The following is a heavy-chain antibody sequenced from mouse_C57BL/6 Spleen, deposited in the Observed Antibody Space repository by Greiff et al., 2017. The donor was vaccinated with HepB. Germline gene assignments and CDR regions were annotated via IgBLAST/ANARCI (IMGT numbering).Heavy chain of an antibody. CDR3: ARSKGYAMDY. Sequence: DVMLVESGGGLVKPGGSLKLSCAASGFTFSDYGMHWVRQAPEKGLEWVAYISSGSSTFYYADTVKGRFTISRDNAKNTLFLQMTSLRSEDTAMYYCARSKGYAMDYWGQGTSVTVSS. CDR2: ISSGSSTF. CDR1: GFTFSDYG. V-gene: IGHV5-17*01. J-gene: IGHJ4*01. D-gene: IGHD1-3*01.